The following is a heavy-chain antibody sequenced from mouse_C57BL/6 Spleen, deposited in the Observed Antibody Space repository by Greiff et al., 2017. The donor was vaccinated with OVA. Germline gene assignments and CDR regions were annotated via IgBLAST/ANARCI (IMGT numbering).Heavy chain of an antibody. CDR2: IRNKANGYTT. J-gene: IGHJ1*03. V-gene: IGHV7-3*01. Sequence: DVQLVESGGGLVQPGGSLSLSCAASGFTFTDYYMSWVRQPPGKALEWLGFIRNKANGYTTEYSASVKGRFTISRDNSQSILYLQMNALRAEDSATYYCARPLTGTWYFDVWGTGTTVTVSS. CDR1: GFTFTDYY. CDR3: ARPLTGTWYFDV. D-gene: IGHD4-1*01.